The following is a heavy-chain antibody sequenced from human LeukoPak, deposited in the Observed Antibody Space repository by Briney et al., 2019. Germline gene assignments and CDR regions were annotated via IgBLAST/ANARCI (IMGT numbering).Heavy chain of an antibody. D-gene: IGHD3-22*01. CDR2: IYHSGST. CDR3: ARDPYYYDSSGYSRGYFDY. V-gene: IGHV4-38-2*02. Sequence: PSETLSLTCAVSGYSISSGYYWGWIRQPPGKGLEWIGSIYHSGSTYYNPSLKSRVTISVDTSKNQFSLELSSVTAADTAVYYCARDPYYYDSSGYSRGYFDYWGQGTLVTVSS. CDR1: GYSISSGYY. J-gene: IGHJ4*02.